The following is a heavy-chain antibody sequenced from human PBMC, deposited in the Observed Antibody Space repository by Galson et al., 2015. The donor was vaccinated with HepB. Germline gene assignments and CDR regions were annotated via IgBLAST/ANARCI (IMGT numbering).Heavy chain of an antibody. CDR3: ARERAGYYDMSGYQDAFDI. D-gene: IGHD3-22*01. CDR1: GFTFVDYY. J-gene: IGHJ3*02. CDR2: IASSSGYT. Sequence: SLRLSCAASGFTFVDYYMTWIRQPPGKGLEWVSYIASSSGYTNYADSVKGRFTVSRDNAQNSLYLHMNSLRVEDTAVYYCARERAGYYDMSGYQDAFDIWGQGTTVTVS. V-gene: IGHV3-11*05.